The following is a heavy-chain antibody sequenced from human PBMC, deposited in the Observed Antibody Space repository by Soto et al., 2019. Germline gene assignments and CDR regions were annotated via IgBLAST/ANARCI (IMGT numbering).Heavy chain of an antibody. V-gene: IGHV4-59*12. Sequence: QVQLQESGPGLVKPSETLSLTCSVSGGSISSYYWSWIRQPPGKGLEYIGYIHYSGSTNYNPSLKSRVTISVDTSKNQFSLNLSSVTAADTAVYYCARDHCSSTSCYGAGWYDYWGQGTLVTVSS. CDR2: IHYSGST. CDR3: ARDHCSSTSCYGAGWYDY. CDR1: GGSISSYY. J-gene: IGHJ4*02. D-gene: IGHD2-2*01.